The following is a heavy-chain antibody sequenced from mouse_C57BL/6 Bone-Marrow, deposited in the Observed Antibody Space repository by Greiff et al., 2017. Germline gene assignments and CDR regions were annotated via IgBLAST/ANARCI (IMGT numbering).Heavy chain of an antibody. J-gene: IGHJ4*01. V-gene: IGHV1-72*01. CDR1: GYTFTSYW. Sequence: QVQLQQPGAELVKPGASVKLSCKASGYTFTSYWMHWVKQRPGRGLEWIGRIDPNSGGTKYNEKFKSKATLTVDKPSSTAYMQLSSLTSVDSAVFDCSRCTYYGSGYYAMDYWGQGTSVTVTS. D-gene: IGHD1-1*01. CDR2: IDPNSGGT. CDR3: SRCTYYGSGYYAMDY.